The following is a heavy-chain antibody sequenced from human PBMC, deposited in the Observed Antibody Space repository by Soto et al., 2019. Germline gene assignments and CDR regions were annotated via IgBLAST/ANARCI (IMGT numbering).Heavy chain of an antibody. D-gene: IGHD3-10*01. CDR2: ISGSGGST. Sequence: GGSLRLSCAASGFTFSSYAMSWVRQAPGKGLEWVSAISGSGGSTYYADSVKGRFTISRDNSKNRLYLQMNSLRAEDTAVYYCAKSPPRRRNYYGSGSYYMDVWGKGTTVTVSS. CDR3: AKSPPRRRNYYGSGSYYMDV. CDR1: GFTFSSYA. V-gene: IGHV3-23*01. J-gene: IGHJ6*03.